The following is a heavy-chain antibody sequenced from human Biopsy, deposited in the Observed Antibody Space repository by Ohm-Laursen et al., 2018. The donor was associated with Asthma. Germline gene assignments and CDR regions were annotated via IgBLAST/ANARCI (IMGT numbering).Heavy chain of an antibody. Sequence: GTLSLTCTVSGGSISSDYWSWFRQSPGKGLEWIGYIHNSGNTNYNPSLKSRVTISLDTSKNHFSLRLSFVTAADTAVYFCARGQGRGIQLWSLDPWGQGILVTVSS. J-gene: IGHJ5*02. CDR3: ARGQGRGIQLWSLDP. CDR2: IHNSGNT. D-gene: IGHD5-18*01. CDR1: GGSISSDY. V-gene: IGHV4-59*01.